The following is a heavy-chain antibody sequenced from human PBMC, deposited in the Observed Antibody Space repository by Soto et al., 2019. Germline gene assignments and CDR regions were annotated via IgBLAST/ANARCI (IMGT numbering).Heavy chain of an antibody. J-gene: IGHJ5*02. Sequence: EVQLLESGGGLVQPGGSLRLSCAASGFTFSSNAMNWVRQAPGKGLEWVSVISGTGGRIYYADSVKGRFTISRDNSMNTLYLEMNSLRVEDTAVYYCAKSLNINWKNWFDPWGQGTLVTVSS. V-gene: IGHV3-23*01. CDR2: ISGTGGRI. CDR1: GFTFSSNA. D-gene: IGHD1-1*01. CDR3: AKSLNINWKNWFDP.